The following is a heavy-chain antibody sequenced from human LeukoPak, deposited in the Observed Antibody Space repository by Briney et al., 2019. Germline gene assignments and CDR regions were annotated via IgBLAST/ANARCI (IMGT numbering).Heavy chain of an antibody. Sequence: PGGSLRPSCAASGFSFSTYGMHWVRQAPGKGLEWVAFVRSDGNTKYYADSVKGRFTISRDNSKNTLYLEMNSLRAEDTAVYYCAKGLGYCSSTSCYGGKYYYMDVWGKGTTVTVSS. V-gene: IGHV3-30*02. D-gene: IGHD2-2*01. CDR1: GFSFSTYG. J-gene: IGHJ6*03. CDR2: VRSDGNTK. CDR3: AKGLGYCSSTSCYGGKYYYMDV.